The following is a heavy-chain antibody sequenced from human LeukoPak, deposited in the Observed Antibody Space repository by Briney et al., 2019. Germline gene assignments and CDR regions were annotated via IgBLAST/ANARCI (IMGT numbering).Heavy chain of an antibody. D-gene: IGHD3-9*01. V-gene: IGHV4-59*01. J-gene: IGHJ3*02. CDR3: ARAGNLYYDILTGYYDAFDI. CDR1: AGSISSYY. Sequence: PSETLSLTCTVSAGSISSYYWSWLRQPPGKGLEWVVYIYYSGSTIYNPSLNSRITISVDTSKIQFSLKLSSVTAADTAVYYCARAGNLYYDILTGYYDAFDIWGQGTMVTVSS. CDR2: IYYSGST.